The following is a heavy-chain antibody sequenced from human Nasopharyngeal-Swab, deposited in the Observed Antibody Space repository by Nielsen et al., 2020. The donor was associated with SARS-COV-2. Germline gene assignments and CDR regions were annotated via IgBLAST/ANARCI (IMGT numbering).Heavy chain of an antibody. J-gene: IGHJ5*02. CDR3: ARGGDPREVVAATDCFDP. D-gene: IGHD2-15*01. Sequence: WVGQAPGQGLEWTGIINPGGGSARYSQNFQGRVTMTRDTSTSTVYMELSSLRSEDTAVYYCARGGDPREVVAATDCFDPWGQGTLVTVSS. V-gene: IGHV1-46*01. CDR2: INPGGGSA.